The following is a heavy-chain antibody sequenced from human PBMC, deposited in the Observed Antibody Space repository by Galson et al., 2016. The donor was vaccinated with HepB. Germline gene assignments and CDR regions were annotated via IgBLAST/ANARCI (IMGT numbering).Heavy chain of an antibody. J-gene: IGHJ6*03. Sequence: SLRLSCAASGFAFTTYSMNWVRQAPGKGLEWISFISGSGDRTYYADSVEGRFTISRDNTKNSLFLQINSLRDDDTAVYFCAGSYGSGSAFYYYLDVWGTGTTLTVSS. CDR1: GFAFTTYS. CDR3: AGSYGSGSAFYYYLDV. V-gene: IGHV3-48*02. CDR2: ISGSGDRT. D-gene: IGHD3-10*01.